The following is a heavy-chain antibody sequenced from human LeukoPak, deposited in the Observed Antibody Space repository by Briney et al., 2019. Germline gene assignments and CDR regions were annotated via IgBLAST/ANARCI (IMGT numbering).Heavy chain of an antibody. Sequence: SQTLSLTCAISGDIVSSNSAAWNWIRQSPSRGLEGLGSTYYRSKWYNDYAVSVKSRITINPYTSKNQFSLQLNSVTPEDTAVYYCAREPTSWYYYMDVWGKGTTVTVSS. CDR2: TYYRSKWYN. D-gene: IGHD2-2*01. CDR3: AREPTSWYYYMDV. CDR1: GDIVSSNSAA. V-gene: IGHV6-1*01. J-gene: IGHJ6*03.